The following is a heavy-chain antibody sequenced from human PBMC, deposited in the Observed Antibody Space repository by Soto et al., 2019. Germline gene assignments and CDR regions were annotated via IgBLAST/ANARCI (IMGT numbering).Heavy chain of an antibody. J-gene: IGHJ6*02. Sequence: SQTLSLTCAISGDSVSSNSAAWNWIRQSTSRGLEWPGRTYYRSKWYNDYAVSVKSRITINPDTSKNQFSLQLNSVTPEDTAVYYCARGANIAAAGTVDYYYGMDVWGQGTTVTVSS. CDR2: TYYRSKWYN. CDR1: GDSVSSNSAA. V-gene: IGHV6-1*01. D-gene: IGHD6-13*01. CDR3: ARGANIAAAGTVDYYYGMDV.